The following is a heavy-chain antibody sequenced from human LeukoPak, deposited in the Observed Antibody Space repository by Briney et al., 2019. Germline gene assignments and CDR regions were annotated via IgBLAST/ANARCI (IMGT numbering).Heavy chain of an antibody. D-gene: IGHD6-13*01. CDR1: GGTFGTFP. CDR2: IIPIFGTA. V-gene: IGHV1-69*13. CDR3: ARGGIAAILNWFDP. Sequence: SVKISCKASGGTFGTFPISWVRQAPGQGLEWMGGIIPIFGTANYAQKFQGRVTITADESTSTAYMELSSLRSEDTAVYYCARGGIAAILNWFDPWGQGTLVTVSS. J-gene: IGHJ5*02.